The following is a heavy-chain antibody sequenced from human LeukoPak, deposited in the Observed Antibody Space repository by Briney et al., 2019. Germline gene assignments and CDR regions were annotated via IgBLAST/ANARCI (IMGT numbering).Heavy chain of an antibody. CDR2: IIPIFGTA. V-gene: IGHV1-69*06. D-gene: IGHD3-22*01. Sequence: SVKVSCKASGGTFSSYAISWVRQAPGQGLEWMGGIIPIFGTANYAQKFQGRVTITADKSTSTAYMELSSLRSEDTAVYYCAKSNGYGLIDIWGQGTMVTVSS. CDR3: AKSNGYGLIDI. CDR1: GGTFSSYA. J-gene: IGHJ3*02.